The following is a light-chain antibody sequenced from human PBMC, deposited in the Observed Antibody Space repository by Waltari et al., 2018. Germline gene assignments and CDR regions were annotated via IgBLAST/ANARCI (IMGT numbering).Light chain of an antibody. V-gene: IGKV3-11*01. CDR1: QIIANY. CDR2: GAS. CDR3: QQRKRWLT. J-gene: IGKJ4*01. Sequence: DIVLTQSPATLSLSPGESATLSCRASQIIANYLAWYHQRPGQAPRLLIYGASYRAAGIPARFSGSGSGTDFTLTISSLEPEDFAVYYCQQRKRWLTFGGGTKVEIK.